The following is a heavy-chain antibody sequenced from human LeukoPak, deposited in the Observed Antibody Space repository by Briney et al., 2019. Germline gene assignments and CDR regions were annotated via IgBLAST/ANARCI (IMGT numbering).Heavy chain of an antibody. CDR2: INHSGST. V-gene: IGHV4-34*01. J-gene: IGHJ6*02. CDR1: GGSFSGYY. Sequence: SETLSLTCAVYGGSFSGYYWSWIRQPPGKGLEWIGEINHSGSTNYNPSLKSRVTISVDTSKNQFSLKLSSVTAADTAVYYCAREGVAISGTGIQVASYGMDVWGQGTTVTVSS. D-gene: IGHD1-14*01. CDR3: AREGVAISGTGIQVASYGMDV.